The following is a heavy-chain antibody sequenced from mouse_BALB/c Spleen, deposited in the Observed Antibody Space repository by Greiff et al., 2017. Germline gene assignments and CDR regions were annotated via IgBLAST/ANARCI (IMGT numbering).Heavy chain of an antibody. J-gene: IGHJ2*01. CDR2: IDPANGNT. CDR3: ALYYGNYVEVF. D-gene: IGHD2-1*01. Sequence: EVQLVESGAELVKPGASVKLSCTASGFNIKDTYMHWVKQRPEQGLEWIGRIDPANGNTKYDPKFQGKATITADTSSNTAYLQLSSLTSEDTAVYYCALYYGNYVEVFWGQGTTLTVSS. CDR1: GFNIKDTY. V-gene: IGHV14-3*02.